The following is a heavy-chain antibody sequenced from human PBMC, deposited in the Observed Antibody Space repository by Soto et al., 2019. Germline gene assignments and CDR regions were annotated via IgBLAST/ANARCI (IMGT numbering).Heavy chain of an antibody. CDR2: INSDGSST. CDR1: GFTFSSYW. Sequence: GGSLRLSCAASGFTFSSYWMHWVRQAPGKGLVWVSRINSDGSSTSYADSVKGRFTISRDNAKNTLYLQMNSLRAEDTAVYYCARRAAMVGLDYWGQGTLVTVSS. V-gene: IGHV3-74*01. D-gene: IGHD5-18*01. CDR3: ARRAAMVGLDY. J-gene: IGHJ4*02.